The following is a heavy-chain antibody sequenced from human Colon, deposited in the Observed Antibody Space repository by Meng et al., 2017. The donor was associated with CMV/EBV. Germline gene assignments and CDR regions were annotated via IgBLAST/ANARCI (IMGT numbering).Heavy chain of an antibody. V-gene: IGHV3-30-3*01. Sequence: GGSLRLSCIVSGFTFSDYVIHWVRQAPGKGLEWTSAISSNGNDKHYADSVKGRFIISRDNSKNTVYLQMNSLRVEDTATYFCAREGTSSGFFGDFDYWGQGALVTVSS. J-gene: IGHJ4*02. D-gene: IGHD3-22*01. CDR3: AREGTSSGFFGDFDY. CDR2: ISSNGNDK. CDR1: GFTFSDYV.